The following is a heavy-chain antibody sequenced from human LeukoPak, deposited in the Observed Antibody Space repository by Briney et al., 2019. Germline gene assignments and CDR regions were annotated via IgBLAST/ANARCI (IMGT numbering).Heavy chain of an antibody. V-gene: IGHV4-39*01. CDR1: GGSISSSSYY. D-gene: IGHD5-12*01. CDR3: ARHGFGFDTSGYPSWFDP. J-gene: IGHJ5*02. Sequence: SETLSLTCTVSGGSISSSSYYWGWIRQPPGKGLEWIGSIYYSGSTYYNPSLKSRVTISVDTSKNQFSLKLSSVTAADTAVYYCARHGFGFDTSGYPSWFDPWGQGTLVTVSS. CDR2: IYYSGST.